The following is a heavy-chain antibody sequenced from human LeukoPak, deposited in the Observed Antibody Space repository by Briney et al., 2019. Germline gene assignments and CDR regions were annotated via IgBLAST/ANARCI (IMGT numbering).Heavy chain of an antibody. CDR1: GFTFSSYW. J-gene: IGHJ6*03. CDR3: ARGSGMGRFLEWLSSYYYYYMDV. V-gene: IGHV3-74*01. D-gene: IGHD3-3*01. Sequence: PGGSLRLSCAASGFTFSSYWMHWVRHAPGKGLVWVSRINSDGSSTSYADSVKGRFTISRDNAKNTLYLQMNSLRAEDTAVYYCARGSGMGRFLEWLSSYYYYYMDVWGKGTTVTVSS. CDR2: INSDGSST.